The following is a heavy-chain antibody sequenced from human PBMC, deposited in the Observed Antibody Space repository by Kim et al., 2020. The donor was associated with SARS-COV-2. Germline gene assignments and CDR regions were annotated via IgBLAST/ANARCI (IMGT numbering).Heavy chain of an antibody. CDR2: TI. D-gene: IGHD1-26*01. J-gene: IGHJ4*02. V-gene: IGHV3-48*02. Sequence: TIYYADPVKGRFTISKDNAKNSLFLQMSSLRDEDTAVYYCARVGNSGYFDYWSQGTLVTVSS. CDR3: ARVGNSGYFDY.